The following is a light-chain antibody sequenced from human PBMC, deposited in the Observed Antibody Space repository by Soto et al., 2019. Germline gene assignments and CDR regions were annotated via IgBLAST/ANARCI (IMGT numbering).Light chain of an antibody. V-gene: IGLV2-14*01. CDR3: TSYTRSSTVV. CDR1: SSDVGGYDY. CDR2: EVT. J-gene: IGLJ2*01. Sequence: QSALTQPASVSGSPGQSITISCTGTSSDVGGYDYVSWYQQHPGKAPKLIIYEVTNRPSGVSNRFSGSKSGNTASLTISGLQAEDEADYYCTSYTRSSTVVFGGGTKLTV.